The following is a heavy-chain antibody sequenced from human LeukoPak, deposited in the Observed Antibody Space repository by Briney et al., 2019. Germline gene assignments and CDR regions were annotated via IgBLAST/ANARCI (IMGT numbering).Heavy chain of an antibody. CDR3: ASFGAGYGSGSYYYYGMDV. D-gene: IGHD3-10*01. V-gene: IGHV1-18*01. Sequence: ASVKVSCKASGYTFTSYGISWVRQAPGQGLEWMGWISAYNGNTNYAQKLQGRVTMTTDTSTSTDYMELRSLRSDDTAVYYCASFGAGYGSGSYYYYGMDVWGQGTTVTVSS. CDR2: ISAYNGNT. J-gene: IGHJ6*02. CDR1: GYTFTSYG.